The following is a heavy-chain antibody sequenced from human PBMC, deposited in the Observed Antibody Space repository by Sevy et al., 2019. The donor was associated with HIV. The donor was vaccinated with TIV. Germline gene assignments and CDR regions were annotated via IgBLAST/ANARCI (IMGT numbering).Heavy chain of an antibody. Sequence: ASVKVSCKASGYTFTTYGFSWVRQAPGQGLEWMGWIIANTGARSLQDRITMTTDESTSTADMEVRSLRSDDTAVYYCARQRHYDFWSIDSWGQGTLVTVSS. D-gene: IGHD3-3*01. CDR2: IIANTG. J-gene: IGHJ4*02. CDR1: GYTFTTYG. V-gene: IGHV1-18*04. CDR3: ARQRHYDFWSIDS.